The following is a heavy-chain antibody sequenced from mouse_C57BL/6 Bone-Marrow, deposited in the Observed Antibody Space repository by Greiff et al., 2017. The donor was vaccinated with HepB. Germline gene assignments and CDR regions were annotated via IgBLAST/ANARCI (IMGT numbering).Heavy chain of an antibody. CDR2: ISNLAYSI. CDR3: GSGGTGFAY. Sequence: EVQRVESGGGLVQPGGSLKLSCAASGFTFSDYGMAWVRQAPRKGPEWVAFISNLAYSIYYADTVTGRFTISRENAQNTLYLDMSSLRSEDTAMYYCGSGGTGFAYWGQGTLVTVSA. D-gene: IGHD2-14*01. V-gene: IGHV5-15*01. CDR1: GFTFSDYG. J-gene: IGHJ3*01.